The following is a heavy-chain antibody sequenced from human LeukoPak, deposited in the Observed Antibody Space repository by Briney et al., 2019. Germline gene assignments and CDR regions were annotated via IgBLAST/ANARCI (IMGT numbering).Heavy chain of an antibody. CDR1: GFTFSSYG. Sequence: GGSLRLSCAASGFTFSSYGMHWVRQAPGKGLEWVSAISGGAGSTYYADSVKGRFTISRDNSKNTLYLQMNSLRAEDTAVYYCAAALGHCSSTSCHHYYFDYWGQGTLVTVSS. D-gene: IGHD2-2*01. CDR2: ISGGAGST. J-gene: IGHJ4*02. V-gene: IGHV3-23*01. CDR3: AAALGHCSSTSCHHYYFDY.